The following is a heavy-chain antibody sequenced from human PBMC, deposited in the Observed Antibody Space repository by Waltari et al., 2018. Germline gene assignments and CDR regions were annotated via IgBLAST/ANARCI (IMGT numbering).Heavy chain of an antibody. J-gene: IGHJ4*02. D-gene: IGHD3-22*01. CDR2: VDPEDGET. CDR3: ATGPPSYYDSSGYYFDY. V-gene: IGHV1-69-2*01. Sequence: WVQQAPGKGLEWMGRVDPEDGETIYAEKFQGRVTITADTSTDTAYMELSSLRSEDTAVYYCATGPPSYYDSSGYYFDYWGQGTLVTVSS.